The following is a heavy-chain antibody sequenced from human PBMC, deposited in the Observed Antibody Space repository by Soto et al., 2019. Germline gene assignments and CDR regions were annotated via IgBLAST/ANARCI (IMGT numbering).Heavy chain of an antibody. J-gene: IGHJ3*02. V-gene: IGHV3-64D*06. D-gene: IGHD2-21*01. CDR1: GFTFSSYA. Sequence: EVQLVESGGGLVQPGGSLRLSCSASGFTFSSYAMHWVRQAPGKGLEYVSAISSNGGSTYYADSVKGRFTISRDNSKNTLYLQMSSLRAEDTAVYYCVRKIVVGRARAFDIWGQGTMVTVSS. CDR3: VRKIVVGRARAFDI. CDR2: ISSNGGST.